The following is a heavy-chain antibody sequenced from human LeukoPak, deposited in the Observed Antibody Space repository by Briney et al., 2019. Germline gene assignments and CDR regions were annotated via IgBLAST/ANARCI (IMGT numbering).Heavy chain of an antibody. V-gene: IGHV3-9*01. CDR1: GFTFDVYA. D-gene: IGHD3-22*01. CDR2: ISWNSDTR. Sequence: PPGRSLRLSCAASGFTFDVYAMHWVRQAPGKGLEWVSGISWNSDTRTYADSVKGRFTISRDNAKNSLYLQMNSLRAEDTALYYCAKAMIVVITDDAFDIWGQGTMVTVSS. J-gene: IGHJ3*02. CDR3: AKAMIVVITDDAFDI.